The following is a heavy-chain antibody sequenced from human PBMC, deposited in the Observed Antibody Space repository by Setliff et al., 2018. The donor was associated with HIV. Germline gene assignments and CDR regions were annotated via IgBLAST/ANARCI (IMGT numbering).Heavy chain of an antibody. D-gene: IGHD3-22*01. V-gene: IGHV4-59*11. Sequence: PSETLSLTCTVSGGSISSHYWSWIRQPPGKGLGWIGSIYYSGSTNYNPSLKSRVTISVDTSKNQFSLKLSSVTAADTAVYYCARGNYYENYFDYWGQGTLVTVSS. CDR1: GGSISSHY. CDR2: IYYSGST. CDR3: ARGNYYENYFDY. J-gene: IGHJ4*02.